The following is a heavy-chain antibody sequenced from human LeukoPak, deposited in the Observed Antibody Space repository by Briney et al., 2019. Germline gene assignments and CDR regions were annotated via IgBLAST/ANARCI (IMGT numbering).Heavy chain of an antibody. V-gene: IGHV3-23*01. Sequence: PGGSLRLSCAASGFTFSNYAMTWVRQAPGKGLEWVSVISGSGYSTYYADSVKGRFSISRDNSKNTLFLQVISLRAEDTAVYFCAKVRLEYSYGDFDYWGQGTLVTVSS. D-gene: IGHD5-18*01. CDR1: GFTFSNYA. CDR3: AKVRLEYSYGDFDY. J-gene: IGHJ4*02. CDR2: ISGSGYST.